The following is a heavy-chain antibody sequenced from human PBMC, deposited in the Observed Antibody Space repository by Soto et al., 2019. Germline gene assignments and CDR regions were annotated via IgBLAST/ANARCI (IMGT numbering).Heavy chain of an antibody. CDR2: ISSSGSSI. D-gene: IGHD6-25*01. J-gene: IGHJ5*01. Sequence: EVQLVESGGGLVKPGGSLRLSCEASGFAFSSYRMNWVRQAPGKGLEWVSSISSSGSSIYYSDSVKGRFTISRDNAKNSLYLQRHSLRAKDTAVYYCAMERRIAANWFDSWGQGTLVTVSS. V-gene: IGHV3-21*01. CDR1: GFAFSSYR. CDR3: AMERRIAANWFDS.